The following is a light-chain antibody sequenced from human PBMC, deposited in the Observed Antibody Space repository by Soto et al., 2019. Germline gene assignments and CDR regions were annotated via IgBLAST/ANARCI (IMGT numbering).Light chain of an antibody. CDR2: LNSDGSH. CDR1: SGHSSYA. V-gene: IGLV4-69*01. J-gene: IGLJ3*02. Sequence: QLVLTQSPSASASLGASVKLTCTLSSGHSSYAIAWHQQQPEKGPRYLMKLNSDGSHSKGDGIPDRFSGSNSGAERYLTISSLQSEDEADYYCQTWGTGNWVFGGGTKVTVL. CDR3: QTWGTGNWV.